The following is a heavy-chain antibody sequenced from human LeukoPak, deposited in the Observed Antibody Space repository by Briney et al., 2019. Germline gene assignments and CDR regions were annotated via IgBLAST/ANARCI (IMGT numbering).Heavy chain of an antibody. J-gene: IGHJ4*02. Sequence: HAGGSLRLSCTASGFSFSGHWMHWARQLPGKGLVWVSRISPTGSTTSYADSVKGRFTVSRDNAKNTLYLQVNNLRAEDTAVYYCANEIRPNDYWGQGTQVTVSS. D-gene: IGHD4-17*01. CDR2: ISPTGSTT. CDR1: GFSFSGHW. CDR3: ANEIRPNDY. V-gene: IGHV3-74*01.